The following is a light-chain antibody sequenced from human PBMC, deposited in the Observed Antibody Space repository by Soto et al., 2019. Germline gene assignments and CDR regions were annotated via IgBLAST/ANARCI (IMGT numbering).Light chain of an antibody. CDR3: SSYKTSSTVVV. CDR2: GVS. CDR1: SSDIGGYNY. Sequence: QSALTQPASVSGSPGQSITISCTGTSSDIGGYNYVSWCQQYPGKAPKLMIFGVSDRPSGVSNRFSGSKSGTTASLTISGLQAEDEADYYCSSYKTSSTVVVFGGGTQLTVL. J-gene: IGLJ2*01. V-gene: IGLV2-14*01.